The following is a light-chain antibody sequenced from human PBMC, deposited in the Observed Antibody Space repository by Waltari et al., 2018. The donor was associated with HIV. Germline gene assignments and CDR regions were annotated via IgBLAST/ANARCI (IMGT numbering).Light chain of an antibody. J-gene: IGLJ3*02. Sequence: QSVLTQPPSASATPGQRVTISCSGSSPNIGSNFVYWYQQLPGGTPKLCFYRDNHRTSGTPDRFSASKSGTAASLAISGLRSEDEGHYYCAAWEDTLSGRVFGGGTKVTVL. CDR3: AAWEDTLSGRV. CDR1: SPNIGSNF. CDR2: RDN. V-gene: IGLV1-47*01.